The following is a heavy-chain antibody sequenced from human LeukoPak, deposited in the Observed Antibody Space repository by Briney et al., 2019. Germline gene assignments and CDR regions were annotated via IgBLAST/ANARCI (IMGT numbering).Heavy chain of an antibody. CDR3: AKDYPSGYYDY. D-gene: IGHD3-22*01. CDR1: GFTFSNYS. J-gene: IGHJ4*02. V-gene: IGHV3-21*01. CDR2: ISGSSTYI. Sequence: GGSLRLSCAASGFTFSNYSTNWVRQAPGKGLEWVSSISGSSTYIYYADSVKGRFTISRDNAKISLYLQMNSLRAEDTAVYYCAKDYPSGYYDYWGQGTLVTVSS.